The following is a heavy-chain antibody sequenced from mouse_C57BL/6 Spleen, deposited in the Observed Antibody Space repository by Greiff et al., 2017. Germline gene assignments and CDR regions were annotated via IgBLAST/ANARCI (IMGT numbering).Heavy chain of an antibody. CDR1: GYSFTDYN. Sequence: EVQLQQSGPELVKPGASVKISCKASGYSFTDYNLNWVQQSNGKSLEWIGVINPNYGTTSYNQKFKGKATLTVDQSSSTAYMQLNSLTSEDSAVYYCARGGGYSLLAMDYWGQGTSVTVSS. D-gene: IGHD2-3*01. V-gene: IGHV1-39*01. J-gene: IGHJ4*01. CDR3: ARGGGYSLLAMDY. CDR2: INPNYGTT.